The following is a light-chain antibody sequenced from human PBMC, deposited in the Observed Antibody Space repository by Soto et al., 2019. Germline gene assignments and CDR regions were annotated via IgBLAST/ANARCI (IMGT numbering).Light chain of an antibody. CDR3: QQYGSSTWT. J-gene: IGKJ1*01. CDR1: QSVDSSY. Sequence: EIVWTQSPGTLSLSPGERATLSCRASQSVDSSYLAWYHQRPGQAPRLLIYGASSRATGIPDRFSGSGSGTEFTLTISSLQSEDFAVYYCQQYGSSTWTFGQGTKVDIK. CDR2: GAS. V-gene: IGKV3-20*01.